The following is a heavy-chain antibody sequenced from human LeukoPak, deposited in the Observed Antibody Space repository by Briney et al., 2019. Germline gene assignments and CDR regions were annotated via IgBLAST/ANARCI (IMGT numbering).Heavy chain of an antibody. J-gene: IGHJ3*02. CDR2: ISGSGGST. Sequence: QPGGSLILSCAASGFTFSSYAMSWVRQAPGKGLEWVSAISGSGGSTYYADSVKGRFTIPRDNSKNTLYLQMNSLRAEDTAVYYCAKASTPYSGTYPDAFDIWGQGTMVTVSS. CDR3: AKASTPYSGTYPDAFDI. V-gene: IGHV3-23*01. CDR1: GFTFSSYA. D-gene: IGHD1-26*01.